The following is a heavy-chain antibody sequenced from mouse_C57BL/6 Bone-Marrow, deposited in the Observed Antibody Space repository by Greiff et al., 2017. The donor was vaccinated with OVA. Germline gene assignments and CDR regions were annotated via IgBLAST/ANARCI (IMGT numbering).Heavy chain of an antibody. V-gene: IGHV1-9*01. D-gene: IGHD1-1*01. CDR2: ILPGSGST. CDR3: AHYYGSSLWWYFDV. Sequence: QVQLQQSGPELVKPGASVKISCKATGYTFTGYWIEWVKQRPGHGLEWIGEILPGSGSTNYNEKFKGKATFTADTSSNTAYMQLSSLTTEDSAIYYCAHYYGSSLWWYFDVWGTGTTVTVSS. CDR1: GYTFTGYW. J-gene: IGHJ1*03.